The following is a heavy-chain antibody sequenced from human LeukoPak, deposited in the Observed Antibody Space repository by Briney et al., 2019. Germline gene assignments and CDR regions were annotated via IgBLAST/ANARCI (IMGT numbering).Heavy chain of an antibody. CDR2: MNPNSGNT. D-gene: IGHD6-6*01. CDR1: GYTFTSYD. V-gene: IGHV1-8*03. CDR3: ARGHSSSSGGDY. J-gene: IGHJ4*02. Sequence: ASVKVSCKASGYTFTSYDINWVRQATGQGLEWMGWMNPNSGNTGYAQKFQGRVTITRNTSISTAYMELSGLRSEDTAVYYCARGHSSSSGGDYWGQGTLVTVSS.